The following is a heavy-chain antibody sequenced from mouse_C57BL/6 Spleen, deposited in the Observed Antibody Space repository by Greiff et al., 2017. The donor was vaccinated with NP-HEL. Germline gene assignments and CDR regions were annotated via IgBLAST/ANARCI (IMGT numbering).Heavy chain of an antibody. CDR3: ACGDPFAY. Sequence: DVMLVESGGGLVKPGGSLKLSCAASGFTFSDYGMHWVRQAPEKGLEWVAYISSGSSTIYYADTVKGRFTISRDNAKNTLFLQMTSLRSEDTAMYYCACGDPFAYWGQGTLVTVSA. CDR2: ISSGSSTI. J-gene: IGHJ3*01. V-gene: IGHV5-17*01. CDR1: GFTFSDYG.